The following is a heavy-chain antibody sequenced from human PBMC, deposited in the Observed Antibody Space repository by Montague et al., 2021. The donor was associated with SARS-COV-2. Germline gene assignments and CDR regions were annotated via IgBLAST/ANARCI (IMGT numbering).Heavy chain of an antibody. CDR2: IYYSGST. Sequence: SETLSPTRTVSGGSISSSSYYWGWIRQPPGKGLEWIGSIYYSGSTYYXPSLKSRVTISVDTSKNQFSLKLSSVTAADTAVYYCARLGRQQLVRLSGMDVWGQGTTVTVSS. CDR1: GGSISSSSYY. D-gene: IGHD6-13*01. CDR3: ARLGRQQLVRLSGMDV. V-gene: IGHV4-39*07. J-gene: IGHJ6*02.